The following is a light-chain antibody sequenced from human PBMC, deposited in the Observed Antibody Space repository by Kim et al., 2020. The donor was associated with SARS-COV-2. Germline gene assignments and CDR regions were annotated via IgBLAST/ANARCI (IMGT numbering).Light chain of an antibody. CDR2: DGG. V-gene: IGKV1-5*01. J-gene: IGKJ2*01. CDR3: QQYDSYPHT. CDR1: LWLSNW. Sequence: SPSVGDRVTIPGRASLWLSNWCALYQQKPGKAPDLLIYDGGSLQSGVPSRFSGRGSGTEFTLTISSLQPDDFATYYCQQYDSYPHTFGQGTKLEI.